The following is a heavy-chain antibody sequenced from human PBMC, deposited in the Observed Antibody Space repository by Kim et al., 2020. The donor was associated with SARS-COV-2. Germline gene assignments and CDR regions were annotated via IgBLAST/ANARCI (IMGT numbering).Heavy chain of an antibody. CDR3: AKDGRGPGGHSDGYYPYFDS. J-gene: IGHJ4*02. CDR2: LSGSGDRT. V-gene: IGHV3-23*01. D-gene: IGHD3-22*01. Sequence: GGSLRLSCAASGFTFSNYAMNWVRQAPGEGLEWVSALSGSGDRTYYADSVKGRFTISRDNSRNTLYLQMNSLRAEDTAVYYCAKDGRGPGGHSDGYYPYFDSWGQRTLVTVSS. CDR1: GFTFSNYA.